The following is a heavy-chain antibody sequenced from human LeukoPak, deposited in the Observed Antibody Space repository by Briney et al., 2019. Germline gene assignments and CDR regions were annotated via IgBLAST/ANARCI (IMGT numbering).Heavy chain of an antibody. CDR3: ARDGSDYGDHTGKWFDP. CDR1: GGSISSSNW. D-gene: IGHD4-17*01. CDR2: IYHSGST. V-gene: IGHV4-4*02. Sequence: PSGTLSLTCAVSGGSISSSNWWSWVRQPPGKGLEWIGEIYHSGSTNYNPSLKSRVTISVDKSKNQFSLKLSSVTAADTAVYYCARDGSDYGDHTGKWFDPWGQGTLVTVSS. J-gene: IGHJ5*02.